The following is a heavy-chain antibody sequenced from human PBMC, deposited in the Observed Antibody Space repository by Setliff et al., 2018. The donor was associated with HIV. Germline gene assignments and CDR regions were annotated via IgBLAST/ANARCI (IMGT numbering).Heavy chain of an antibody. CDR1: GLSISSNY. J-gene: IGHJ4*02. V-gene: IGHV3-66*02. CDR2: IYSGGDA. Sequence: GGSLRLSCAASGLSISSNYMSWVRQAPGKGLEWVSIIYSGGDAYYSDSLKGRFTISRDNSRNTLYLQMSSLRADDPAVYYCARVVVVIGSQDYFDYWGQGMLVTVSS. D-gene: IGHD2-21*01. CDR3: ARVVVVIGSQDYFDY.